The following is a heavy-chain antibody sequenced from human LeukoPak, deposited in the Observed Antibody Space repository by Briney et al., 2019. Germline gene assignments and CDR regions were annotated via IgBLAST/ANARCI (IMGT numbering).Heavy chain of an antibody. CDR3: ARDSSGWYGGSDY. V-gene: IGHV4-59*01. CDR2: IYYSGST. Sequence: PSETLSPTCTVSGGSISSYYWSWIRQPPGKGLEWIGYIYYSGSTNYNPSLKSRVTISVDTSKNQFSLKLSSVTAADTAVYYCARDSSGWYGGSDYWGQGTLVTVSS. CDR1: GGSISSYY. J-gene: IGHJ4*02. D-gene: IGHD6-19*01.